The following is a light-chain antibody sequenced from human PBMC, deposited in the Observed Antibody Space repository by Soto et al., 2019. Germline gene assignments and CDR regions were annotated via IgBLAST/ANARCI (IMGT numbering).Light chain of an antibody. CDR2: AAS. V-gene: IGKV1-39*01. Sequence: DIQMTQSPSSLSASVGARVTITCRASQSISSYLNWYQQKPGKAPKLLIYAASSLQSGVPSRFSGSGSGTDFTLTISSLQPEDFATYYCQQSYSTPPWTFGQGTKVEIK. J-gene: IGKJ1*01. CDR1: QSISSY. CDR3: QQSYSTPPWT.